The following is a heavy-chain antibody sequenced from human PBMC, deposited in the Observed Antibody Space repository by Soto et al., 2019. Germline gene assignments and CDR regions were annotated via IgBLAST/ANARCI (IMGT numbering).Heavy chain of an antibody. V-gene: IGHV3-23*01. CDR1: GFTFSSYA. CDR2: ISGSGGST. CDR3: AKGGTTSFLHLGELSFHAY. Sequence: GGSLRLSCAASGFTFSSYAMSWVRQAPGKGLEWVSAISGSGGSTYYADSVKGRFTISRDNSKNTLYLQMNSLRAEDTAVYYCAKGGTTSFLHLGELSFHAYWGQGTLVTVSS. J-gene: IGHJ4*02. D-gene: IGHD3-16*02.